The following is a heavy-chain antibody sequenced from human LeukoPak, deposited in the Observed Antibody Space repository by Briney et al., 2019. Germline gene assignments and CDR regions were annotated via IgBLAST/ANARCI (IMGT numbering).Heavy chain of an antibody. D-gene: IGHD6-19*01. V-gene: IGHV3-21*01. J-gene: IGHJ4*02. CDR1: GFTFSSYS. CDR2: ISSSSSYI. Sequence: GGSLRLSCAASGFTFSSYSMNWVRRAPGKGLEWVSSISSSSSYIYYADSVKGRFTISRDNSKNTLYLQMNSLRAKDTAVYYCARDTPFSSGWYGGVDYWGQGTLVTVSS. CDR3: ARDTPFSSGWYGGVDY.